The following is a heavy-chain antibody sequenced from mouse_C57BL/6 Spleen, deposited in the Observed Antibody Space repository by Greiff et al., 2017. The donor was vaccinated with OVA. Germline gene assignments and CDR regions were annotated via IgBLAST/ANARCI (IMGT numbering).Heavy chain of an antibody. CDR1: GYTFTSYW. Sequence: QVQLKQPGAELVKPGASVKMSCKASGYTFTSYWITWVKQRPGQGLEWIGDIYPGSGSTNYNEKFKSKATLTVDTSSSTAYMQLSSLTSEDSAVYYCARIYYDYEGAMDYWGQGTSVTVSS. CDR2: IYPGSGST. V-gene: IGHV1-55*01. CDR3: ARIYYDYEGAMDY. D-gene: IGHD2-4*01. J-gene: IGHJ4*01.